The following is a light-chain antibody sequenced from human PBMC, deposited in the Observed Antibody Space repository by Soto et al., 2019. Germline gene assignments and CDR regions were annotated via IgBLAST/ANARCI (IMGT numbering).Light chain of an antibody. V-gene: IGLV2-14*02. CDR1: SSDVGSHNL. CDR2: DGS. CDR3: SSYTSSSTLV. J-gene: IGLJ1*01. Sequence: QSALTQPASVSGSPGQSITISCTGTSSDVGSHNLVSWYRQYPGKAPKLMIYDGSERPSGVSNRFSASKSGNTASLTISGLQAEDEADYYCSSYTSSSTLVFGTGTKVTVL.